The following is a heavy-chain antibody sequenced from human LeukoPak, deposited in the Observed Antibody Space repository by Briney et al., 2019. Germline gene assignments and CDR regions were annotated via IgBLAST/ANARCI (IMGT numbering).Heavy chain of an antibody. CDR2: IIPIFGTA. CDR3: ARGSSAMVTMDV. Sequence: SVKVSCKASGGTFSSYAISWVRQAPGQGLEWMGGIIPIFGTANYAQKFQGRVTITTDESTSTAYMELSSLRSEDTAVYYCARGSSAMVTMDVWGKGTTVTVSS. D-gene: IGHD5-18*01. J-gene: IGHJ6*04. V-gene: IGHV1-69*05. CDR1: GGTFSSYA.